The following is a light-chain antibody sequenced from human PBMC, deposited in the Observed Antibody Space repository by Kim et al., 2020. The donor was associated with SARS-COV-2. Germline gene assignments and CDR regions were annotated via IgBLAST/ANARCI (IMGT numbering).Light chain of an antibody. CDR2: GNS. Sequence: VNISCTGSSSNIGAGYDVHWYQQLPGTAPKLLIYGNSNRPSGVPDRFSGSKSGTSASLAITGLQAEDGADYYCQSYDSSLSGSWVFGGGTKLTVL. J-gene: IGLJ3*02. CDR3: QSYDSSLSGSWV. V-gene: IGLV1-40*01. CDR1: SSNIGAGYD.